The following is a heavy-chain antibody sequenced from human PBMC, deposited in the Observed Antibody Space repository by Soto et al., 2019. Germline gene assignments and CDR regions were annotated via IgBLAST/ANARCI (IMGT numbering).Heavy chain of an antibody. D-gene: IGHD1-26*01. J-gene: IGHJ5*02. CDR2: IRNKANYYTT. V-gene: IGHV3-72*01. Sequence: EVQVVESGGGLVQPGGSLRLSCAASGFTFSDLYIDWVRQAPGKGLEWVARIRNKANYYTTDYAASVKGRFTISRDDSKNSGDLQMNSLKTEDTAVYYCLVVGGTRTWGQGTLVSVSS. CDR1: GFTFSDLY. CDR3: LVVGGTRT.